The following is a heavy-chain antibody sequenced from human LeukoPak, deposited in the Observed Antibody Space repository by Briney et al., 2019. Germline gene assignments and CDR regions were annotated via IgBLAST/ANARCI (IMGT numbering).Heavy chain of an antibody. D-gene: IGHD3-10*01. J-gene: IGHJ5*02. CDR3: ARRRYYYGSGSNGSWFDP. CDR2: IYPGDSDT. Sequence: GESLKISCKGSGYSFTSYWIGWVRQMPGKGLEWMGIIYPGDSDTRYSPSFQGQVTISADKSISTAYLQWSSLKASDTAMYYCARRRYYYGSGSNGSWFDPWGQGTLVTVSS. V-gene: IGHV5-51*01. CDR1: GYSFTSYW.